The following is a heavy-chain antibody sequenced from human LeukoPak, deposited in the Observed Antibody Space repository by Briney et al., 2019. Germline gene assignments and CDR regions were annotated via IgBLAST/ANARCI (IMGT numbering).Heavy chain of an antibody. CDR2: INPNSGGT. CDR3: ARDRKEYWFDP. Sequence: ASVKVSCKASGYTFTGYYMHSVRQAPGQGLAWMGWINPNSGGTNYAQKFQGRDTMTRDTSISTAYMELSRLRSDDTAVYYCARDRKEYWFDPWGQGTLVTVSS. CDR1: GYTFTGYY. D-gene: IGHD3-10*01. V-gene: IGHV1-2*02. J-gene: IGHJ5*02.